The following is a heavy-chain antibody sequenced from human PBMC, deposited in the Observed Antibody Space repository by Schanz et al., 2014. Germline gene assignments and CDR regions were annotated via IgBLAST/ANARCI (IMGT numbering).Heavy chain of an antibody. J-gene: IGHJ4*02. V-gene: IGHV3-23*01. D-gene: IGHD2-15*01. CDR1: GFTFSSYA. CDR2: ISGSGGST. Sequence: EGQLLESGGGLIQPGGSLRLSCAASGFTFSSYAMSWVRQAPGKGLEWVSGISGSGGSTYYADSVKGRFTMSRDNSKNTLYLQMNSLRAEDTAVYYCARDRGYCSGGSCLTFDYWGQGTLVTVSS. CDR3: ARDRGYCSGGSCLTFDY.